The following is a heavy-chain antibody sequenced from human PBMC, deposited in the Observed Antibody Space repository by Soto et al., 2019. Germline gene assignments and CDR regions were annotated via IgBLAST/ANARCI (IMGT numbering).Heavy chain of an antibody. CDR2: INVGNGNT. CDR3: ARRGDGMDV. Sequence: QVQLVQSGAEEKKPGASVKVSCKASGYTFTNYAIHWVRQAPGQRLEWMGWINVGNGNTKYSQKFQGRVTFTRDTSESTADMELSSLRSEDTAVYYCARRGDGMDVWGQGPTVTVYS. CDR1: GYTFTNYA. J-gene: IGHJ6*02. V-gene: IGHV1-3*05. D-gene: IGHD3-10*01.